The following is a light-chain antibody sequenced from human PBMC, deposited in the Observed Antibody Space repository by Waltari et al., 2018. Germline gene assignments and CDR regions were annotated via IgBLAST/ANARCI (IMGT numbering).Light chain of an antibody. V-gene: IGKV2-30*01. CDR1: QGLVYTDGVTY. CDR3: MHSVQWPWT. Sequence: DIVMTQSPPSLPATLGQPASFSCSSRQGLVYTDGVTYLNWFHQRPGQSPSLLIYNVSNRASGVPDRFSGGGSGTYFTLRISRVQAEDVGVYYCMHSVQWPWTFGQGTKVEIK. CDR2: NVS. J-gene: IGKJ1*01.